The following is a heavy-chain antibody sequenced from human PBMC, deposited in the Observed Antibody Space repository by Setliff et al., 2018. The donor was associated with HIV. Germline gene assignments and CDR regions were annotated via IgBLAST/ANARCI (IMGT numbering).Heavy chain of an antibody. CDR1: GYHFNSYG. CDR3: TRETPLWGSGRGYFDY. CDR2: ISAYNGNT. Sequence: ASVKVSCKASGYHFNSYGISWVRQAPGQGLEWMGWISAYNGNTNYAEKIQGRVTMTSDTSTSTAYMELRSLISDDTAVYYCTRETPLWGSGRGYFDYWGQGTLVTVSS. J-gene: IGHJ4*02. D-gene: IGHD2-21*01. V-gene: IGHV1-18*01.